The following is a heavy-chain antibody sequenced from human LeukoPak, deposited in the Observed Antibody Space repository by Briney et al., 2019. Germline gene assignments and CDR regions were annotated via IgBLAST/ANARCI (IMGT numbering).Heavy chain of an antibody. J-gene: IGHJ4*02. Sequence: SGGSLRLSCAASGFTFNSYWMSWVRQAPGKGLEWVASIKQDGSEKKYVDSVKGRFTISRDNSNNTLYLQMNSLRAEDTAVYYCAKDNDYSSSWSFDYWGQGTLVTVSS. CDR2: IKQDGSEK. CDR3: AKDNDYSSSWSFDY. V-gene: IGHV3-7*03. CDR1: GFTFNSYW. D-gene: IGHD6-13*01.